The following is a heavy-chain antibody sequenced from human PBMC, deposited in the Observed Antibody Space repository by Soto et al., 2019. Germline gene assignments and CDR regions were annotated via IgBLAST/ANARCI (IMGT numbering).Heavy chain of an antibody. D-gene: IGHD1-1*01. V-gene: IGHV1-58*02. CDR1: GFTFSNSA. J-gene: IGHJ3*02. Sequence: SVKVSCKASGFTFSNSAMQWLRQARGQRLEWIGWIIVGSGNTNYAQKFQERVTITRDMSTSTAYMELSSLRVEDTAIYYCAKDIQGRGATTGDDAFDIWGQGTMVTVSS. CDR2: IIVGSGNT. CDR3: AKDIQGRGATTGDDAFDI.